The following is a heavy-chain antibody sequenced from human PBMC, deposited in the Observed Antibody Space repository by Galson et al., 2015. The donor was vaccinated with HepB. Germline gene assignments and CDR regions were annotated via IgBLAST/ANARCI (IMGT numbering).Heavy chain of an antibody. D-gene: IGHD3-22*01. Sequence: SVKVSCKASGYTFTGYYMHWVRQAPGQGLEWMGWINPNSGGTNYAQKFQGRVTMTRDTSISTAYMELSRLRSDDTAVYYCAREVGTYYYDSTHAFDIWGQGTMVTVSS. CDR1: GYTFTGYY. J-gene: IGHJ3*02. V-gene: IGHV1-2*02. CDR2: INPNSGGT. CDR3: AREVGTYYYDSTHAFDI.